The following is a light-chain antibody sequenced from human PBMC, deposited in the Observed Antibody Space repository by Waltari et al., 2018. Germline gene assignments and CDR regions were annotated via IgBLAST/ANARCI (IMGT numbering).Light chain of an antibody. V-gene: IGLV2-14*03. J-gene: IGLJ2*01. Sequence: QSALTQPASVSGSPGQSLTLSCTGTSSDIGSYNYVSLYQQHPGKAPKLIIYDVTNRPAGVSNRFSGSQSGNTASLTISGLQAEDEADYYCSSYMDTTTLELFGGGTSLTVL. CDR3: SSYMDTTTLEL. CDR2: DVT. CDR1: SSDIGSYNY.